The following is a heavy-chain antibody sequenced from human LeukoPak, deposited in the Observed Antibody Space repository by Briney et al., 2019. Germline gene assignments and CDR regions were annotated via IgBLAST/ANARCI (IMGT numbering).Heavy chain of an antibody. CDR3: AKDLINRIEAVGPIDY. D-gene: IGHD6-13*01. J-gene: IGHJ4*02. Sequence: GGSLRLSCAASGFSFTTYAMSWVRQAPGKGLEWVSTVSGSGGRTFYADSVKGRFTISKDNTKKILYLQMSSLRAEDTAVYYCAKDLINRIEAVGPIDYWGQGTLVIVSS. CDR2: VSGSGGRT. CDR1: GFSFTTYA. V-gene: IGHV3-23*01.